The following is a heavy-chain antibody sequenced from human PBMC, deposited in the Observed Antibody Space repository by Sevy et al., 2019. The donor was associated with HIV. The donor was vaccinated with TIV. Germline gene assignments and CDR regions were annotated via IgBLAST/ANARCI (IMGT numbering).Heavy chain of an antibody. D-gene: IGHD6-19*01. V-gene: IGHV3-74*01. CDR3: VVANGWEDY. CDR2: VNSDGTST. J-gene: IGHJ4*01. CDR1: GFTFSNYW. Sequence: GGSLRLSCAASGFTFSNYWMHWVRQAPGKGLVWVSRVNSDGTSTTYADSVRGRFTISRDNTKDTLSLQMTSLRVEDTAVYFCVVANGWEDYWGHGTLVTVSS.